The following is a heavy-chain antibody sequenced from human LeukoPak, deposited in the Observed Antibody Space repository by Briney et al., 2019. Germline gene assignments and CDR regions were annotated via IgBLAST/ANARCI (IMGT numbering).Heavy chain of an antibody. CDR2: ISAYNGNT. CDR1: RYTFTSYG. Sequence: ASVKVSCMASRYTFTSYGISWVRQAPGQGREWMGWISAYNGNTNYAQKLQDRVTMTTDTSTSTAYMKLRSLRSDDTAVYYCARVPGPYSSGWPYFDYWGQGTLVTVSS. V-gene: IGHV1-18*01. CDR3: ARVPGPYSSGWPYFDY. J-gene: IGHJ4*02. D-gene: IGHD6-19*01.